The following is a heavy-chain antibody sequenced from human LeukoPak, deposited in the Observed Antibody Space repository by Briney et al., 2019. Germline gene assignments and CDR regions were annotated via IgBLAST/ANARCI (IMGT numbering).Heavy chain of an antibody. J-gene: IGHJ4*02. CDR1: EFTFSSYA. V-gene: IGHV3-23*01. CDR2: ITGSGGST. Sequence: GGSLRLSCAASEFTFSSYAMTWVRQTPGKGLEWVSGITGSGGSTYYADSVKGRFTISRDNSKNTLYLLMNSLRVEDTAVYYCAKAAEIWGYYYDSSGFYYFDYWGPGTLVTVSS. CDR3: AKAAEIWGYYYDSSGFYYFDY. D-gene: IGHD3-22*01.